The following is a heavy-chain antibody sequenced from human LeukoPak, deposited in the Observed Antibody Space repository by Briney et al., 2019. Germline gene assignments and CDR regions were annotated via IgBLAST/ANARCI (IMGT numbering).Heavy chain of an antibody. CDR3: ARAIYSSGFS. V-gene: IGHV4-34*01. J-gene: IGHJ5*02. CDR2: INHSGST. CDR1: GGSFSGYY. Sequence: TSETLSLTCAVYGGSFSGYYWSWIRQPPGKGLEWIGEINHSGSTNYNPSLKSRVTISVDTSKNQFSLKLSFVTAADTAVYYCARAIYSSGFSWGQGTLVTVSS. D-gene: IGHD6-19*01.